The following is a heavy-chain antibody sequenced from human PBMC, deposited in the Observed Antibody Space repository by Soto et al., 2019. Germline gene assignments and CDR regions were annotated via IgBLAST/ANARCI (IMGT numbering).Heavy chain of an antibody. V-gene: IGHV1-3*01. J-gene: IGHJ5*02. Sequence: ASVKVSCKASGYTFTSYAMHWVRQAPGQRFEWMGWINAGNGNTKYSQKFQGRVTITRDTSASTAYMELSSLRSEDTAFFFCGRDYYDSSGYHNWFDPWGQGTLVTFSS. CDR2: INAGNGNT. D-gene: IGHD3-22*01. CDR1: GYTFTSYA. CDR3: GRDYYDSSGYHNWFDP.